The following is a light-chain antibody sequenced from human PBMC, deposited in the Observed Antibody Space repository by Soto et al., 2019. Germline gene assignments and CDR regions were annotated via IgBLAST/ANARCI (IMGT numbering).Light chain of an antibody. Sequence: QSVLTQPASVSGSPGQSIAISCTGTSSDVGGYTYVSWYQQHPGKAPKLMIYDVSSRPSGVSDRFSGSKSGNTASLTISGLQSEDEADYYCSSYTSTHSYVFGTGTKVT. CDR3: SSYTSTHSYV. CDR2: DVS. CDR1: SSDVGGYTY. V-gene: IGLV2-14*01. J-gene: IGLJ1*01.